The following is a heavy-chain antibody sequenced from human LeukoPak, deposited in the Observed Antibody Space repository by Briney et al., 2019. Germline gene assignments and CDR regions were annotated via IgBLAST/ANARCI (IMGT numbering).Heavy chain of an antibody. J-gene: IGHJ6*03. Sequence: PGRSLRLSCAASGFTFDDYAMHWVRQAPGKGLEWVSGISWNSGSIGYADSVKGRFTISRDNAKNSLYLQMNSLRAEDTALYYCAKSSARDYYYYYMDVWGKGTTVTVS. CDR1: GFTFDDYA. CDR2: ISWNSGSI. D-gene: IGHD6-6*01. CDR3: AKSSARDYYYYYMDV. V-gene: IGHV3-9*01.